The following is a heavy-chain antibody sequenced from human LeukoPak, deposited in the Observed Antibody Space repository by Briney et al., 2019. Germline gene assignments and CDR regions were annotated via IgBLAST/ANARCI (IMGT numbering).Heavy chain of an antibody. V-gene: IGHV1-8*03. CDR2: MNPNSGNT. J-gene: IGHJ4*02. Sequence: VASVKVSCKASGYTLTSYDISWVRQATGQGLEWMGWMNPNSGNTGYAQKFQGRVTITRNTSISTAYMELSSLRSEDTAVYYCASIPDGGYYDSSIWGQGTLVTVSS. D-gene: IGHD3-22*01. CDR3: ASIPDGGYYDSSI. CDR1: GYTLTSYD.